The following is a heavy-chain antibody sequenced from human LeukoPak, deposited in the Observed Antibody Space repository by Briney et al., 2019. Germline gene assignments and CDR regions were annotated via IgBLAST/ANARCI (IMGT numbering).Heavy chain of an antibody. Sequence: TSETLSLTCTVSGGSISSYYWSWIRQPPGKGLEWIGYIYYSGSTNYNPSLKSRVTISVDTSKNQFSLKLSSVTAADTAVYYCARDMRDFWSSYRSFYGMDVWGQGTTVTVSS. CDR3: ARDMRDFWSSYRSFYGMDV. CDR2: IYYSGST. D-gene: IGHD3-3*01. V-gene: IGHV4-59*01. CDR1: GGSISSYY. J-gene: IGHJ6*02.